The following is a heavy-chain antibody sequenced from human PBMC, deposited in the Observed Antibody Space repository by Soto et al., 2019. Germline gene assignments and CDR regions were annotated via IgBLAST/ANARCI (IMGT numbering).Heavy chain of an antibody. CDR1: GFSFSIFG. CDR3: ARDDKDEYGADRGGFGC. Sequence: QVHLVESGGGVVQPGTSLRLSCAASGFSFSIFGMHWVRQAPGKGLERVAGIWNDGRNKYYADSVKSRFSISRDNSKNPLHLQMNSLRAEDTAVYYCARDDKDEYGADRGGFGCWGQGTLVSVSS. D-gene: IGHD2-8*01. CDR2: IWNDGRNK. V-gene: IGHV3-33*01. J-gene: IGHJ4*02.